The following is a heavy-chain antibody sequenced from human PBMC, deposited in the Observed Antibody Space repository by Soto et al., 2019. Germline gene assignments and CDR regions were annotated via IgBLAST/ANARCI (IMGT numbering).Heavy chain of an antibody. V-gene: IGHV3-23*01. CDR3: AKDGSPPHYYDSSGYHDY. J-gene: IGHJ4*02. CDR1: GFTFSSYA. CDR2: ISDSGGST. D-gene: IGHD3-22*01. Sequence: GGSLRLSCSASGFTFSSYAMSWVRQAPGKGLEWVSAISDSGGSTYYADSVKGRFTISRDNSKNTLYLQMNSLRAEDTAVYYCAKDGSPPHYYDSSGYHDYWGQGTLVTVSS.